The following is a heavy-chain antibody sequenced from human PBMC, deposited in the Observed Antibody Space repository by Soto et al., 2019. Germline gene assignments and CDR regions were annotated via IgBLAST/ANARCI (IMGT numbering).Heavy chain of an antibody. CDR1: GFTFSSYG. V-gene: IGHV3-33*01. Sequence: PGGSLRLSCAASGFTFSSYGMHWVRQAPGKGLEWVAVIWYDGSNKYYADSVKGRFTISRDNSKNTLYLQMNSPRAEDTAVYYCARSLVTMIVIGPFDYWGQGTLVTVSS. CDR2: IWYDGSNK. CDR3: ARSLVTMIVIGPFDY. D-gene: IGHD3-22*01. J-gene: IGHJ4*02.